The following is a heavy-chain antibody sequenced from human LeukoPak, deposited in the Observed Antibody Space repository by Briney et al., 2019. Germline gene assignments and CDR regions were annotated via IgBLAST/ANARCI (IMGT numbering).Heavy chain of an antibody. J-gene: IGHJ4*02. CDR2: INHSGST. V-gene: IGHV4-34*08. D-gene: IGHD6-19*01. CDR3: ATLPVRRYSSGWYDI. Sequence: KTGGSLRLSCAASGFTFSSYWMSWVRQAPGKGLEWIGEINHSGSTNYNPSLKSRVTISVDTSKNQFSLKLSSVTAADTAVYYCATLPVRRYSSGWYDIWGQGTLVTVSS. CDR1: GFTFSSYW.